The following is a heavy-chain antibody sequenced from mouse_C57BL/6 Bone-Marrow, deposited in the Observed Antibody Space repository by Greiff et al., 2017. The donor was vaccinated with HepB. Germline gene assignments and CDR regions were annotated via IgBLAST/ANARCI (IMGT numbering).Heavy chain of an antibody. V-gene: IGHV1-26*01. Sequence: EVQLQQSGPELVKPGASVKISCKASGYTFTDYYMNWVKQSDGKSLEWIGDINPNNGGTSYNQKFKGKATLTVDKSSSTAYMELRSRTSEDSAVYYCARGLAGRGYWGQGTTLTVSS. CDR3: ARGLAGRGY. D-gene: IGHD4-1*01. J-gene: IGHJ2*01. CDR2: INPNNGGT. CDR1: GYTFTDYY.